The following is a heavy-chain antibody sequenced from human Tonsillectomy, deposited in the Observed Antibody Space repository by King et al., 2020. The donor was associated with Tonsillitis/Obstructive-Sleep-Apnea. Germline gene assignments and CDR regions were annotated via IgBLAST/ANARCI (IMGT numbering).Heavy chain of an antibody. Sequence: VQLVESGGGVVQPGRSLRLSCAASGFTFSSYGMHWGRQAPGKGVEWGAVISYDGSNKYYADSVKGRFTISRDNSKNTLYLQMNSLRAEDTAVYYCAKEGQQLVLNEYFQHWGQGTLVTVSS. CDR2: ISYDGSNK. D-gene: IGHD6-13*01. V-gene: IGHV3-30*18. J-gene: IGHJ1*01. CDR3: AKEGQQLVLNEYFQH. CDR1: GFTFSSYG.